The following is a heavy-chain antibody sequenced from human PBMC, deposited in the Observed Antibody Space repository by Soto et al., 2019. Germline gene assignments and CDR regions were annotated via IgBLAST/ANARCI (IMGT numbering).Heavy chain of an antibody. CDR2: INSDGSTT. V-gene: IGHV3-74*01. CDR1: GFTFSSFW. Sequence: EVQLVESGGGLVQPGGSLRLSCAASGFTFSSFWMHWVRQAPGKELVWVSRINSDGSTTSYADSVKGRFTISRDNAKNTLYLQMNSLRAEDTAVYYCARIPPGWGGEQLVLDYWGQGTLVTVSS. J-gene: IGHJ4*02. D-gene: IGHD6-13*01. CDR3: ARIPPGWGGEQLVLDY.